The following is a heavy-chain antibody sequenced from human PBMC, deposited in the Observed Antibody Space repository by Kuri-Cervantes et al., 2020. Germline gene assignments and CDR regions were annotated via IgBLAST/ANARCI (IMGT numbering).Heavy chain of an antibody. Sequence: GGSLRLSCAASGFSFSTSGMSWVRQAPGKGLEWVALIRNDGKDKYNADSVRGRFTISRDNSKNTLYLQMNRLRVEDTAVFHCACSTYCGWGQGTLVTVSS. J-gene: IGHJ4*02. D-gene: IGHD2-21*01. V-gene: IGHV3-30*02. CDR1: GFSFSTSG. CDR2: IRNDGKDK. CDR3: ACSTYCG.